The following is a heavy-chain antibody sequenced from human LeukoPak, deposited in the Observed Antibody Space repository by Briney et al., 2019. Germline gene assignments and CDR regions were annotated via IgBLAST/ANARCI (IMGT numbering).Heavy chain of an antibody. CDR3: ATGYSSTWYYFDY. V-gene: IGHV4-59*01. J-gene: IGHJ4*02. D-gene: IGHD6-13*01. CDR1: GDSISSYY. Sequence: SETLSLTCTVSGDSISSYYWSWIRQPPGKGLEWIGYIYHSGSTNYNPSLKSRVTISADTPKDQFSLKLASVTAADTAVYYCATGYSSTWYYFDYWGQGTLVTASS. CDR2: IYHSGST.